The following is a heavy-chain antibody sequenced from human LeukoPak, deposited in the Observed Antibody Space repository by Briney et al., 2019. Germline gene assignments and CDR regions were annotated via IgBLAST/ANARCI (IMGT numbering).Heavy chain of an antibody. CDR3: ASHGAFYLAY. CDR2: VRSKANNYAT. CDR1: GFTFSGSV. J-gene: IGHJ4*02. D-gene: IGHD2/OR15-2a*01. V-gene: IGHV3-73*01. Sequence: GGSLKLSCAASGFTFSGSVIHWVRQASGKGLEWVGRVRSKANNYATAYAASVEGRFTISRDDSKKTASLQMNSLKTEDTAVYYCASHGAFYLAYWGQGTLVTVSS.